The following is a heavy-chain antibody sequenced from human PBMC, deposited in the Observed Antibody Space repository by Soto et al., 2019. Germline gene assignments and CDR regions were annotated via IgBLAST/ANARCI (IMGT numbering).Heavy chain of an antibody. J-gene: IGHJ5*02. CDR2: ISAYNGNT. V-gene: IGHV1-18*01. CDR3: VCGGAGPGYIWFDP. D-gene: IGHD3-16*01. Sequence: ASVKVSCKASGYTFTSYGISWVRQAPGQGLEWMGWISAYNGNTNYAQKLQGRVTMTTDTSTSTAYMELRSLRSDDTAVYYCVCGGAGPGYIWFDPWGQGTLVTVSS. CDR1: GYTFTSYG.